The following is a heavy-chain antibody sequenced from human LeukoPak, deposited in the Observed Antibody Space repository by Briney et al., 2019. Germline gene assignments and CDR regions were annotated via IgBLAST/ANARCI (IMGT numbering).Heavy chain of an antibody. CDR2: MYSGGSA. CDR3: ATAILVMVYAPGY. CDR1: GFSVSTNY. V-gene: IGHV3-53*01. J-gene: IGHJ4*02. D-gene: IGHD2-8*01. Sequence: PGGSLRLSCAASGFSVSTNYMNWVRQAPGKGLEWVSVMYSGGSAYYADSVKGRFTISRDNSKNTLYLQMNSLRAEDTAVYYCATAILVMVYAPGYWGQGTLVTVSS.